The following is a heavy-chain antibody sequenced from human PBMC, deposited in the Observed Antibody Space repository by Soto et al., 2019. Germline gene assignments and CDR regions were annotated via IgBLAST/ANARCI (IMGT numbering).Heavy chain of an antibody. CDR1: GGSFSSYA. D-gene: IGHD2-15*01. V-gene: IGHV1-69*13. J-gene: IGHJ6*02. CDR2: IIPIFGTA. CDR3: ARDRCSGGSCYSDYYYYYGMDV. Sequence: GSSVKVSCKASGGSFSSYAISWVRQAPGQGLEWMGGIIPIFGTANYAQKFQGRVTITADESTSTAYMELSSLRSEDTAVYYCARDRCSGGSCYSDYYYYYGMDVWGQGTSVT.